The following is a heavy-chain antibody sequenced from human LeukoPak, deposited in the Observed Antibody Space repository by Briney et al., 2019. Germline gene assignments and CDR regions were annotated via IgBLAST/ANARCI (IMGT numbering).Heavy chain of an antibody. J-gene: IGHJ4*02. CDR1: GFTFSNYW. V-gene: IGHV3-7*01. D-gene: IGHD2-8*01. CDR2: IHQHGNEK. CDR3: ATLNGPLFEY. Sequence: PGGSLRLSCAASGFTFSNYWMSWVRQAPGKGLEWVASIHQHGNEKYFVDSVRGRFTISRDNAKNSLYLQMSSLRAEDTAVYYCATLNGPLFEYWGQGTRVTVSS.